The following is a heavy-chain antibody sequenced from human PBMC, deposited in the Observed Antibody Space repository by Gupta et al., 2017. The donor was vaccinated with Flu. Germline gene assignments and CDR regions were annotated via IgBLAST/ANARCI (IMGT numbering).Heavy chain of an antibody. J-gene: IGHJ4*02. CDR1: GFTFSTHG. D-gene: IGHD3-3*01. CDR3: AKMYYTYNGGYYANDY. Sequence: QVQLVESGGGVVQPGRSLRLSCAASGFTFSTHGMHWIRQAPGKGLEGVAVIADDGINKYYADSVKGRFTVSRDNSKDTLYLQMNSLRAEDTALYYCAKMYYTYNGGYYANDYWGQGTLVSVSS. V-gene: IGHV3-30*18. CDR2: IADDGINK.